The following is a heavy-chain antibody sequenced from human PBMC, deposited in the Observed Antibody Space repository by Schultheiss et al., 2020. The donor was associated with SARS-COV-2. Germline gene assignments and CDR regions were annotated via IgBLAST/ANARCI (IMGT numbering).Heavy chain of an antibody. V-gene: IGHV1-69*13. CDR1: GGTFSSYA. Sequence: SVKVSCKASGGTFSSYAISWVRQAPGQGLEWMGGIIPFFPTSNYAHQFQGRVTITADESTSTAYMELSSLRSEDTAVYYCASPGCSSTSCYTNEDHTYDLPAPFDYWGQGTLVTVSS. D-gene: IGHD2-2*02. CDR3: ASPGCSSTSCYTNEDHTYDLPAPFDY. CDR2: IIPFFPTS. J-gene: IGHJ4*02.